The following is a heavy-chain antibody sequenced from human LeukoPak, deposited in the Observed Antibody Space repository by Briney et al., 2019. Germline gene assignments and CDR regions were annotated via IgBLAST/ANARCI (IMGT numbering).Heavy chain of an antibody. CDR1: GFSFSHAW. V-gene: IGHV3-21*01. CDR2: ISSSSSYI. CDR3: AREAAAGYFDY. J-gene: IGHJ4*02. Sequence: GGSLRLSCAASGFSFSHAWMSWVRQAPGKGLEWVSSISSSSSYIYYADSVKGRFTISRDNAKNSLYLQMNSLRAEDTAVYYCAREAAAGYFDYWGQGTLVTVSS. D-gene: IGHD6-13*01.